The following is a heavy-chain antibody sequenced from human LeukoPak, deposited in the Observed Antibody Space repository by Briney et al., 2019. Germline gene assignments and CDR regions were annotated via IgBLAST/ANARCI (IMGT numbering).Heavy chain of an antibody. CDR1: GGSFSGYY. Sequence: TSETLSLTCAVYGGSFSGYYWSWIRQPPGKGLEWIGEINHSGSTNYNPSLKSRVTISVDTSKNQFSLKLSSVTAADTAVYYCARPANRYCSSTSCYSRRKQTYYFDYWGQGTLVTVSS. CDR2: INHSGST. J-gene: IGHJ4*02. D-gene: IGHD2-2*01. V-gene: IGHV4-34*01. CDR3: ARPANRYCSSTSCYSRRKQTYYFDY.